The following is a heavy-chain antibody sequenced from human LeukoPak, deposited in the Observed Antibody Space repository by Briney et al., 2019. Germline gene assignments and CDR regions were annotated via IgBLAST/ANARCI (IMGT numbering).Heavy chain of an antibody. CDR1: GFTVSSNY. V-gene: IGHV3-11*04. Sequence: PGGSLRLSCAASGFTVSSNYMSWVRQAPGKGLEWVSYISSSGSTIYYADSVKGRFTISRDNAKNSLYLQMNSLRAEDTAVYYCARPVVAATTPDVFDIWGQGTMVTVSS. D-gene: IGHD2-15*01. CDR2: ISSSGSTI. J-gene: IGHJ3*02. CDR3: ARPVVAATTPDVFDI.